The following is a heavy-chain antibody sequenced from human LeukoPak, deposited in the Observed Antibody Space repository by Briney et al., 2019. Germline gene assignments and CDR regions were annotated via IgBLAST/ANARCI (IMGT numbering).Heavy chain of an antibody. Sequence: SVKVSCKASGGTFSSYAISWVRQAPGQGLEWMGGIIPIFGTANYAQKFQGRVTITADKSTSTAYMELSSLRSEDTAVYYCACITMVRGANIDYWGQGTLVTVSS. V-gene: IGHV1-69*06. J-gene: IGHJ4*02. CDR3: ACITMVRGANIDY. CDR1: GGTFSSYA. CDR2: IIPIFGTA. D-gene: IGHD3-10*01.